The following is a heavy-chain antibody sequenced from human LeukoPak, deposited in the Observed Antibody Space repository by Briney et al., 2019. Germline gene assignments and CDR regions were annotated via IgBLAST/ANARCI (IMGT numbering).Heavy chain of an antibody. CDR2: ISYSGNT. Sequence: SETLSLTCTVSGGSIISSDYHWGWVRQPPGKGLEWIRTISYSGNTDYNPSLRSRVTISVDTSNNQFSLRLGSVTAADTAIYHCARHCCSAPSKRVFDIWGQGTMVTVSS. V-gene: IGHV4-39*01. J-gene: IGHJ3*02. D-gene: IGHD2-15*01. CDR1: GGSIISSDYH. CDR3: ARHCCSAPSKRVFDI.